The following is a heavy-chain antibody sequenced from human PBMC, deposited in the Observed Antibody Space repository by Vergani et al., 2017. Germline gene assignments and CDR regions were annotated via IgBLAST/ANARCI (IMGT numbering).Heavy chain of an antibody. Sequence: QVQLVQSGAEVKKPGSSVKVSCKASGGTFSSYTISWVRQAPGPGLEWMGRIIPILGIANYAQKFQGRVTITADKSTSTAYMELSSLRSEDTAVYYCARDQSITMVRGVVYGMDVWGQGTTVTVSS. D-gene: IGHD3-10*01. J-gene: IGHJ6*02. CDR2: IIPILGIA. V-gene: IGHV1-69*08. CDR1: GGTFSSYT. CDR3: ARDQSITMVRGVVYGMDV.